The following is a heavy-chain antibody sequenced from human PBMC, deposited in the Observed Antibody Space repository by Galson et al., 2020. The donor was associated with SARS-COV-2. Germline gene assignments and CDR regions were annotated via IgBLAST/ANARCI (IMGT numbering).Heavy chain of an antibody. CDR2: IFWDNDK. J-gene: IGHJ5*02. D-gene: IGHD1-20*01. CDR1: GFSLNTSGVG. CDR3: ADGSGWAVTGHSWLDP. Sequence: KMSGPTLVKPTQTLTLTCTFSGFSLNTSGVGVGWIRQPPGKALEWLALIFWDNDKWYSPSLKSRLNINNDSSKNQVVLTMTNMDPMDTATYDCADGSGWAVTGHSWLDPWGQGTLVTVSS. V-gene: IGHV2-5*02.